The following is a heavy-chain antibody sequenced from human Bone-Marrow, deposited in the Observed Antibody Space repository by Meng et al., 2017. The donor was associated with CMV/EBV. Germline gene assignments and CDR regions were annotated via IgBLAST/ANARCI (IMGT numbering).Heavy chain of an antibody. CDR1: GYTFTGYY. CDR2: INPNSGGT. CDR3: AREGSGYGGWFDP. J-gene: IGHJ5*02. Sequence: ASVKVSCKASGYTFTGYYMHWVRQAPGQGLEWMGWINPNSGGTNYAQKFQGRVTMTRDTSISTAYMELSRLRSDDTAVYYCAREGSGYGGWFDPWGPGTLVTVSS. D-gene: IGHD5-12*01. V-gene: IGHV1-2*02.